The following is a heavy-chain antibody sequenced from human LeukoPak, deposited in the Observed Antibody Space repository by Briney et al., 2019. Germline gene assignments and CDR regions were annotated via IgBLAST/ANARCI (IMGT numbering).Heavy chain of an antibody. Sequence: GGSLRLSCAASGFNFSSFGVNWVRQGPGKGLEWVSGISFIISTWSADSVKGRFTISRDNSKNTVYLQMNSLRDDDTAVYYCAKETSSLNYDAFDIWGQGTLVTVSS. CDR1: GFNFSSFG. J-gene: IGHJ3*02. CDR3: AKETSSLNYDAFDI. CDR2: ISFIIST. V-gene: IGHV3-23*01. D-gene: IGHD6-19*01.